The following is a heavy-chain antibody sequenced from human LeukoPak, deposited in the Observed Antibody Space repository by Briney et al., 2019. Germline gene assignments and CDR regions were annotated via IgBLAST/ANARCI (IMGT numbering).Heavy chain of an antibody. J-gene: IGHJ3*02. Sequence: SETLSLTCTVSGGSISSSSYYWGWIRQPPGKGLEWIGSIYYSGSTYYNPSLKSRATISVDTSKNQFSLKLSSVTAADTAVYYCARDGRYYYAFDIWAKGQWSPSLQ. D-gene: IGHD1-26*01. CDR2: IYYSGST. V-gene: IGHV4-39*07. CDR3: ARDGRYYYAFDI. CDR1: GGSISSSSYY.